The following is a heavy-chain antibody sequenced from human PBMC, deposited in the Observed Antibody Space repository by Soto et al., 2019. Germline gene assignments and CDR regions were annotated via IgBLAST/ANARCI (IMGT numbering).Heavy chain of an antibody. V-gene: IGHV3-73*01. CDR1: GFTFSGST. CDR3: TRTLPGYYMDV. Sequence: EAQLVESGGGLVQPGGSLKLSCAASGFTFSGSTMHWVRQTSGKGLEWVGRIRSKADGYATAYAASVKGRFTISRDDSKNTAYLQMNSLKTKDTALYYCTRTLPGYYMDVWGKGTTVTVSS. J-gene: IGHJ6*03. CDR2: IRSKADGYAT.